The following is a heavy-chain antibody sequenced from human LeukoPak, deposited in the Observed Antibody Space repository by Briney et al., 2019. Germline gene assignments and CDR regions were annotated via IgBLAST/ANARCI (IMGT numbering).Heavy chain of an antibody. CDR2: ISSDGGST. D-gene: IGHD3-10*01. CDR1: GFTFDDYS. V-gene: IGHV3-43*01. CDR3: AKGRYGSGSFSTPFEY. Sequence: GGSLRLSCAASGFTFDDYSMHWVRHAPGKGLEWFSLISSDGGSTYYADSVKGRFTISRDNSKNSLYVQLNNLRTEDTALYYCAKGRYGSGSFSTPFEYWGQGTLVTVSS. J-gene: IGHJ4*02.